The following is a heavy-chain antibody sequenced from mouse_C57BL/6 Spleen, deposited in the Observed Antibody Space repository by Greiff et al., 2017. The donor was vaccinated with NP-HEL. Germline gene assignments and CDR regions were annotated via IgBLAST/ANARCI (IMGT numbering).Heavy chain of an antibody. D-gene: IGHD1-1*01. V-gene: IGHV2-2*01. Sequence: VQLQESGPGLVQPSQSLSITCTVSGFSLTSYGVHWVRQSPGKGLEWLGVIWSGGSTDYNAAFISRLSISKDNSKSQVFFKMNSLQADDTAIYYCARLLRRGKNYAMDYWGQGTSVTVSS. CDR1: GFSLTSYG. J-gene: IGHJ4*01. CDR3: ARLLRRGKNYAMDY. CDR2: IWSGGST.